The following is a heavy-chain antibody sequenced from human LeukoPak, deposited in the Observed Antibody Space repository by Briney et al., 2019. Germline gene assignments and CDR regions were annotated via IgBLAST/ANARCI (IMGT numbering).Heavy chain of an antibody. J-gene: IGHJ6*02. V-gene: IGHV1-2*02. CDR1: GYTFTGYY. CDR2: INPNSGGT. CDR3: ATVERSALYYYGMDV. D-gene: IGHD3-10*01. Sequence: ASVKVSCKASGYTFTGYYIHWVRQAPGQGLEWMGWINPNSGGTNYAQKFQGRVTMARNTSISTAYMELSSLRSEDTAVYYCATVERSALYYYGMDVWGQGTTVTVSS.